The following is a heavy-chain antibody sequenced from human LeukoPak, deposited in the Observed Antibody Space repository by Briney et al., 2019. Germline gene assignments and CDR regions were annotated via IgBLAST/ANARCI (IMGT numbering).Heavy chain of an antibody. Sequence: PSETLSLTCGVYGGSFSDYYWSWIRQPPGKGLEWIGYIYYSGSTNYNPSLKSRVTISVDTSKNQFSLKLSSVTAADTAVYYCARSGDYGDIHDYWGQGTLVTVSS. V-gene: IGHV4-59*01. CDR2: IYYSGST. D-gene: IGHD4-17*01. J-gene: IGHJ4*02. CDR1: GGSFSDYY. CDR3: ARSGDYGDIHDY.